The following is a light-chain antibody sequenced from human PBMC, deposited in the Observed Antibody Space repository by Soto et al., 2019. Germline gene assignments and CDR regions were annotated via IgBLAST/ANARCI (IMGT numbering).Light chain of an antibody. J-gene: IGKJ4*01. CDR3: QQYGRSPT. CDR2: DVS. V-gene: IGKV3-20*01. CDR1: QSVSSAY. Sequence: EIVLTQSPGILSLSPGERATLSFRASQSVSSAYLAWYQQKPGQAPRPLIYDVSSRATGVPDRFSGSGSATDFTLTISSLEPEDFAVYYCQQYGRSPTFGGGTKVDIK.